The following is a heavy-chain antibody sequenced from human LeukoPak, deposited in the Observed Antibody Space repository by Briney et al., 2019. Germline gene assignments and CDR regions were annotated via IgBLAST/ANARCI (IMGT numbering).Heavy chain of an antibody. CDR3: AIGRGYDERG. J-gene: IGHJ4*02. D-gene: IGHD5-12*01. CDR2: ISYDGSNK. CDR1: QFTFSDYT. Sequence: GGSLRLSCAASQFTFSDYTMHWVRQAPGKGLEWVAIISYDGSNKYFADSVKGRFTISRDNSKNTLYLQMNSLRAEDTAVYYCAIGRGYDERGWGQGTLVTVSS. V-gene: IGHV3-30-3*01.